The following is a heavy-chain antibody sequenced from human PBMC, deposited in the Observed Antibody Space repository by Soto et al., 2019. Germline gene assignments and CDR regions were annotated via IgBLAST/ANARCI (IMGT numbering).Heavy chain of an antibody. CDR1: DYTFTSYG. Sequence: QVQLVQSGAEVKKPGASVRVSCKTSDYTFTSYGISWVRQAPGRGLEWMGWISGNNANTDYAQNLQGRLTMTTDTSMSTAYMELRSLRSDDTAVYYCARGGGYLDYWGQGALVTVSS. V-gene: IGHV1-18*01. CDR2: ISGNNANT. D-gene: IGHD3-10*01. CDR3: ARGGGYLDY. J-gene: IGHJ4*02.